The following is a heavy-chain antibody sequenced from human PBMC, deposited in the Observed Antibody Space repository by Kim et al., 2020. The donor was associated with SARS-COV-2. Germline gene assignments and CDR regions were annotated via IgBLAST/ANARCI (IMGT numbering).Heavy chain of an antibody. CDR1: GFTFTDHW. D-gene: IGHD3-10*01. J-gene: IGHJ4*02. Sequence: GGSLRLSCVASGFTFTDHWITWVRQAPGKGLEWVARIHPDGTEDYNVDSVKGRFIISRDNAKNSLNLQMSSLRADNTAVYSCVRGRTGFAYWGQGTLVTV. V-gene: IGHV3-7*01. CDR2: IHPDGTED. CDR3: VRGRTGFAY.